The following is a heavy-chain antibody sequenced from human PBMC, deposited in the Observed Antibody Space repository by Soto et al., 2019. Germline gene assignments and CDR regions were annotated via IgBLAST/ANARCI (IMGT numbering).Heavy chain of an antibody. CDR2: IFTSGNT. CDR3: ASGRLVSRYYGLEV. J-gene: IGHJ6*01. V-gene: IGHV4-4*07. D-gene: IGHD6-6*01. CDR1: GGSMNDYY. Sequence: SETLSLTCTVSGGSMNDYYWSWIRQPAGKGLEWIGRIFTSGNTNYNPSLRSRLTMSVDTSTNQVSLRLTSVTAADTDVYYCASGRLVSRYYGLEVWGQGTTVTVSS.